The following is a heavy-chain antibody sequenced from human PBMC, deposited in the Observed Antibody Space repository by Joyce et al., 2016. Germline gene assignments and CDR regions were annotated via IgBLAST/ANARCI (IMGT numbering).Heavy chain of an antibody. CDR1: GFTFIKYG. V-gene: IGHV3-30*03. J-gene: IGHJ4*02. CDR2: ITSDGRNK. Sequence: VQLVESGGGVVQPGRPLRLSCAASGFTFIKYGFHWVRRAPGKGLEWVTFITSDGRNKYYADSVRGRFTISRDNSKNTLFLQTSSLRADDTAVYYCARDEIDVSASYIGDRSPFDYWGQGTLVTVSS. CDR3: ARDEIDVSASYIGDRSPFDY. D-gene: IGHD2-21*02.